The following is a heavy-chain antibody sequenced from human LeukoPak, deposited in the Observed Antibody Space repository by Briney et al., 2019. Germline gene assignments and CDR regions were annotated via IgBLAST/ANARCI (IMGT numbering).Heavy chain of an antibody. V-gene: IGHV4-61*02. CDR1: GGSISSTSYY. CDR2: IYTSGST. Sequence: PSETLSLTCTVSGGSISSTSYYWSWIRQPAGKGLEWIGRIYTSGSTNYNPSLKSRVTMSVDTSENQFSLKLSSVTAADTAVYYCARDHATPRVNVVGYMDVWGKGTTVTVSS. D-gene: IGHD1-1*01. CDR3: ARDHATPRVNVVGYMDV. J-gene: IGHJ6*03.